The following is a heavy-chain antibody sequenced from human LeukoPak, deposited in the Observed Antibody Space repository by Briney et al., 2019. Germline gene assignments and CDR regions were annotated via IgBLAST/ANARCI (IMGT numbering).Heavy chain of an antibody. CDR2: IYHSGST. D-gene: IGHD2-21*02. J-gene: IGHJ6*02. CDR1: GGSISSGGYS. Sequence: PSETLSLTCAVSGGSISSGGYSWSWIRQPPGKGLEWIGYIYHSGSTYYNPSLKSRVTISVDTSKNQFSLKLSSVTAADTAVYYCARGDADYYYGMDVWGQGTTVTVSS. CDR3: ARGDADYYYGMDV. V-gene: IGHV4-30-2*05.